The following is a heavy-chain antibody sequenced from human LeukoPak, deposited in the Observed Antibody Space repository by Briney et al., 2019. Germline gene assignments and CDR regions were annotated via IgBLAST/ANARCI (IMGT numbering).Heavy chain of an antibody. D-gene: IGHD5-18*01. Sequence: GGSLRLSCAASGFTFSSYGMHWVRQAPGKGLEWVAFIRYGGSNKYYADSVKGRFTISRDNSKNTLYLQMNSLRAEDTAVYYCAEDDGYPLDYWCLGTLVTVSS. CDR3: AEDDGYPLDY. CDR2: IRYGGSNK. V-gene: IGHV3-30*02. CDR1: GFTFSSYG. J-gene: IGHJ4*02.